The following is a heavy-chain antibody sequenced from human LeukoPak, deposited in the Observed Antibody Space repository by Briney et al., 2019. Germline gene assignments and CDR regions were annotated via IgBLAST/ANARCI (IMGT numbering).Heavy chain of an antibody. CDR1: GGSISSSNW. CDR3: ARTYGSGRNHYYYYYGMDV. D-gene: IGHD3-10*01. J-gene: IGHJ6*02. Sequence: SGTLSLTCAVSGGSISSSNWWSWVRQPPGKGLEWIGEIYHSGSTNYNPSLKSRVTISVDKSKNQFSLKLSSVTAADTAVYYCARTYGSGRNHYYYYYGMDVWGQGTTATVSS. CDR2: IYHSGST. V-gene: IGHV4-4*02.